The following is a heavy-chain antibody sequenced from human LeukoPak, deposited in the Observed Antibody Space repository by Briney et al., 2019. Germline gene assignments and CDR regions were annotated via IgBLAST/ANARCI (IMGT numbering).Heavy chain of an antibody. CDR3: GSVFDY. CDR1: GFTFSSYW. V-gene: IGHV3-74*01. CDR2: IDGDGSGT. Sequence: GGSLRLSCAASGFTFSSYWMHWVRQAPGKGLVWVSRIDGDGSGTSYADSVKGRFTISRDNAKNTLCLQMNSLRAEDTAVYYCGSVFDYWGQGTLVTVSS. J-gene: IGHJ4*02. D-gene: IGHD3-10*01.